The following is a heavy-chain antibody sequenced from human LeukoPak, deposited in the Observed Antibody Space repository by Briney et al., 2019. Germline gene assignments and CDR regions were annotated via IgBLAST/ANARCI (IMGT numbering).Heavy chain of an antibody. D-gene: IGHD6-6*01. CDR1: GFTFSNYA. CDR3: ARDRRPWYFDL. J-gene: IGHJ2*01. CDR2: ITGGGDIT. V-gene: IGHV3-23*01. Sequence: GGSLRLSCAASGFTFSNYAMSWVRQAPGQGLEWGSTITGGGDITKYADSVKGRFTISRDDPKNTLYLQMNSLRADDTAVYYCARDRRPWYFDLWGRGTLVTVSS.